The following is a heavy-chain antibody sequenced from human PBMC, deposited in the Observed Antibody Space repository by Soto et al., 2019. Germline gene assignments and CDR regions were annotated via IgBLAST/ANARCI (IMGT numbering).Heavy chain of an antibody. CDR3: ARRIQLWRNYYYYYGMDV. J-gene: IGHJ6*02. Sequence: SETLSLTCAVYGGSFSGYYWSWIRQPPGKGLEWIGEINHSGSTNYNPSLKSRVAISVDTSKNQFSLKLSSVTAADTAVYYCARRIQLWRNYYYYYGMDVWGQGTTVTVSS. D-gene: IGHD5-18*01. CDR2: INHSGST. V-gene: IGHV4-34*01. CDR1: GGSFSGYY.